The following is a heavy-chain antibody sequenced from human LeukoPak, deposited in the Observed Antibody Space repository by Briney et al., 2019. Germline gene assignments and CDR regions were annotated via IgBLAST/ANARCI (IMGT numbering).Heavy chain of an antibody. J-gene: IGHJ3*02. CDR3: ARKGYYSQAFDM. V-gene: IGHV3-48*01. D-gene: IGHD3-22*01. CDR1: GFTFSSYS. Sequence: PGGSLRLSCAASGFTFSSYSMNGVRQAPGKGLEWVSYSYSSSSSSSIYYADSVKGRFTISRDNAKNSLYLQMNSLRAEDTAVYYCARKGYYSQAFDMWGQGTMVTVSS. CDR2: SSSSSSSI.